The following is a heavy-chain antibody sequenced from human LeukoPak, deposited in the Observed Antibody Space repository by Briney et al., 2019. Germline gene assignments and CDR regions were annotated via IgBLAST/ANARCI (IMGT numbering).Heavy chain of an antibody. D-gene: IGHD6-13*01. CDR1: GGSISSSSYY. J-gene: IGHJ1*01. V-gene: IGHV4-39*07. CDR3: ARGVSYSSSWYPFQH. Sequence: SETLSLTCTVSGGSISSSSYYWGWIRQPPGKGLEWIGSIYYSGSTYYNPSLKSRVTISVDTSKNQFSLKLSSVTAADTAVYYCARGVSYSSSWYPFQHWGQGTLVTVSS. CDR2: IYYSGST.